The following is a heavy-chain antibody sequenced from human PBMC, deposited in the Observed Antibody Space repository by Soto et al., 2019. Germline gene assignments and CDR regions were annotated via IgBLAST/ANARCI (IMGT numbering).Heavy chain of an antibody. CDR1: GFTFSSYW. D-gene: IGHD3-22*01. CDR3: ARALYYYDSSGYFDY. V-gene: IGHV3-7*01. CDR2: IKQDGSEK. Sequence: GGSLRLSCAASGFTFSSYWISWVRQAPGKGLEWVANIKQDGSEKYYVDSVKGRFTISRDNAKNSLYLQMNSLRAEDTAVYYCARALYYYDSSGYFDYWGQGTLVTVSS. J-gene: IGHJ4*02.